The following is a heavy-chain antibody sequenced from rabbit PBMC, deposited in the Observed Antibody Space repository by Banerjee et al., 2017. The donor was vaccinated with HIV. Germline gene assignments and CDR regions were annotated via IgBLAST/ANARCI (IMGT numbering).Heavy chain of an antibody. CDR2: IGASSGST. CDR1: GFDFSSNA. J-gene: IGHJ6*01. D-gene: IGHD4-1*01. V-gene: IGHV1S45*01. CDR3: ARDLAGVTGWNFAL. Sequence: QEQLVESGGGLVQPGGSLKLSCKASGFDFSSNAMCWVRQAPGKGLEWIACIGASSGSTWYASWAKGRFTISKTSSTTVTLQMTSLTAADTATYFCARDLAGVTGWNFALWGPGTLVTVS.